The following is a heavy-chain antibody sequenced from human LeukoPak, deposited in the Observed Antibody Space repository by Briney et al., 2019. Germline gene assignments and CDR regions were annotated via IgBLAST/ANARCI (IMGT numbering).Heavy chain of an antibody. J-gene: IGHJ4*02. CDR2: INPNSGGT. D-gene: IGHD3-10*01. CDR1: GYTFTGYY. CDR3: ARVHGYGSGSYYKRDPNPLDY. V-gene: IGHV1-2*02. Sequence: ASVKLSCKAFGYTFTGYYMHWVRQAPGQGLEWMGWINPNSGGTNYAQKFQGRVTMTRDTSISTAYMELSRLRSDDTAVYYCARVHGYGSGSYYKRDPNPLDYWGQGTLVTVSS.